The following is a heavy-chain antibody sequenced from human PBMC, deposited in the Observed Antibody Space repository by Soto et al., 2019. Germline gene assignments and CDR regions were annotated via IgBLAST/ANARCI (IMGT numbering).Heavy chain of an antibody. CDR3: AKSLGGGGATTGYLLY. J-gene: IGHJ4*02. V-gene: IGHV4-4*02. Sequence: QVQLQESGPGLVKPSGTLSLTCAVSGDSINTINWWHWVRQPPGKGLEWIGEIHHSGITNFNPSQKSRGPISVEKSKTHFSRKLSSAPAADTAVYYWAKSLGGGGATTGYLLYWGQGTLVTVSS. D-gene: IGHD1-26*01. CDR1: GDSINTINW. CDR2: IHHSGIT.